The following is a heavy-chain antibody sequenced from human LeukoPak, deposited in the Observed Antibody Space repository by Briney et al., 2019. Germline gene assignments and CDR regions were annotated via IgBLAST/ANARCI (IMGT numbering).Heavy chain of an antibody. J-gene: IGHJ4*02. V-gene: IGHV1-69*13. D-gene: IGHD3-3*01. CDR2: IISISGTT. CDR3: ATPHKYYDIWRGYCPFDN. CDR1: GGTFRSYA. Sequence: GASVKVSCKASGGTFRSYAINWVRQAPGQGLEWMGGIISISGTTNYAQNFQGRVTISADESTTTAYMELSSLRSEDTAVYYCATPHKYYDIWRGYCPFDNWGQGTLVTDSS.